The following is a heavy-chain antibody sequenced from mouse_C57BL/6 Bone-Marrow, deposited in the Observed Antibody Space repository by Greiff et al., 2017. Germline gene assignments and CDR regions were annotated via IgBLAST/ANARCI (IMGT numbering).Heavy chain of an antibody. J-gene: IGHJ4*01. CDR2: IDPENGDT. V-gene: IGHV14-4*01. CDR1: GFNIKDDY. CDR3: TTLSYYYAMDY. Sequence: EVKLQESGAELVRPGASVKLSCTASGFNIKDDYMHWVKQRPEQGLEWIGWIDPENGDTEYASKFQGKATITADTSSNTAYLQLSSLTSEDTAVYYCTTLSYYYAMDYWGQGTSVTVSS.